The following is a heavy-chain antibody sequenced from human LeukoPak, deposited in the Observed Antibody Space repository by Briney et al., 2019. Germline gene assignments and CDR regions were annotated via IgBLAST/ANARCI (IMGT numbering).Heavy chain of an antibody. D-gene: IGHD6-13*01. CDR2: MYTDGST. Sequence: SETLSLTCTVSGGSISPYYWSWIRQPAGRGLEWIGRMYTDGSTNYNPFLNSRVTMSVDTSKKHFSLRLNSVTAADTAVYYCATYDQKLAFDNWGQGTLVTVSS. J-gene: IGHJ4*02. V-gene: IGHV4-4*07. CDR3: ATYDQKLAFDN. CDR1: GGSISPYY.